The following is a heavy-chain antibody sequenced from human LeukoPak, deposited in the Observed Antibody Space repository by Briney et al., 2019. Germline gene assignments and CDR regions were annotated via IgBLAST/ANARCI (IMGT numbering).Heavy chain of an antibody. CDR2: IYYSGGDM. CDR1: GGSINNYY. CDR3: ARQPAATAAFDI. D-gene: IGHD5-18*01. Sequence: SETLSLTCTVSGGSINNYYWSWIRQPPGKGLEWIGDIYYSGGDMHYTPSLKTRLTISVDTSKNQISLMLTSMTAADTAVYYCARQPAATAAFDIWAQATMVTVSS. V-gene: IGHV4-59*08. J-gene: IGHJ3*02.